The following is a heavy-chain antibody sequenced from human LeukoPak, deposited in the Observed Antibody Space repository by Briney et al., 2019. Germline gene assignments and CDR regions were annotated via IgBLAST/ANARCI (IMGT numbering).Heavy chain of an antibody. J-gene: IGHJ4*02. CDR1: GFTYSRYG. V-gene: IGHV3-33*01. CDR3: ARDRAIAVTSFFDY. D-gene: IGHD4-17*01. CDR2: IWYDGSNK. Sequence: PGRSLRPSCTASGFTYSRYGMHGVRQAPGKGLEWVADIWYDGSNKYYTDSVKGRFTISRDNSKNTLYLQMNSLRAEDTAVYYCARDRAIAVTSFFDYWGQGTLVTVSS.